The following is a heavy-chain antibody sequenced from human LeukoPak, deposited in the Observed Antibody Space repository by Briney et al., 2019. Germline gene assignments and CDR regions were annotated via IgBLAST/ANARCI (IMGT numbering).Heavy chain of an antibody. D-gene: IGHD2-15*01. V-gene: IGHV3-21*01. CDR3: ARGSYCSGGSCLEARYYYYGMDV. CDR2: ISSSSSYI. J-gene: IGHJ6*02. Sequence: GGSLRLSCAASGFTFSSYSMNWVRQAPGKGLEWVSSISSSSSYIYYADSVKGRFTISRDNAKNSLYLQMNSLRAEDTAVYYCARGSYCSGGSCLEARYYYYGMDVWGQGTTVTVSS. CDR1: GFTFSSYS.